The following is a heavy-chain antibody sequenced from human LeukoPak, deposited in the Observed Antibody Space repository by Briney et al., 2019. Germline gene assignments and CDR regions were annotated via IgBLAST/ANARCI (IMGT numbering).Heavy chain of an antibody. V-gene: IGHV4-59*01. CDR2: ISYSGST. CDR3: ARGQVGATTLFDY. J-gene: IGHJ4*02. Sequence: PSETLSLTCTVSGGSISSDYCNWIRQPPGKGLEWIGYISYSGSTNYNPSLKSRVTISVDTPKNQFSLKLSSVTAADTAFYYCARGQVGATTLFDYWGQGTLVTVSS. CDR1: GGSISSDY. D-gene: IGHD1-26*01.